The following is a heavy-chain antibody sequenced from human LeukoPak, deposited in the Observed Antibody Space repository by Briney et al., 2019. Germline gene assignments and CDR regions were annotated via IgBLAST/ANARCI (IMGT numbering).Heavy chain of an antibody. D-gene: IGHD3-16*02. V-gene: IGHV4-39*07. CDR2: MYYSGSS. Sequence: SETLSLTCTVSGGSISSYYWGWTRQPPGEGLEWIGSMYYSGSSFYNPSLKSRVAISVGTSKNQFSLKLSSVTAADTAVYYCARGPRAVINPVYYYYGMDVWGQGTTVTVSS. CDR1: GGSISSYY. CDR3: ARGPRAVINPVYYYYGMDV. J-gene: IGHJ6*02.